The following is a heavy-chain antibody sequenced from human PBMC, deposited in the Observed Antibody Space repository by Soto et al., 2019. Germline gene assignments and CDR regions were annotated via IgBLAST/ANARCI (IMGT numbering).Heavy chain of an antibody. CDR3: ARVVYGMDV. Sequence: LSLTCTVSGGSISSYYWSWIRQPPGKGLEWIGYIYYSGSTNYNPSLKSRVTISVDTSKNQFSLTLSSVTAADTAVYYCARVVYGMDVWGQGTTVAVSS. V-gene: IGHV4-59*01. CDR2: IYYSGST. CDR1: GGSISSYY. J-gene: IGHJ6*02.